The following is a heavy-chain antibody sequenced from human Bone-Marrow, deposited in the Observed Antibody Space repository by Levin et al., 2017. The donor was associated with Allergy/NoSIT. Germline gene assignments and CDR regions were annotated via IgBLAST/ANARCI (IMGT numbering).Heavy chain of an antibody. CDR2: IYHSGST. CDR3: ARAGMITFGGSQFDY. V-gene: IGHV4-38-2*01. J-gene: IGHJ4*02. CDR1: GYSIGSGYN. D-gene: IGHD3-16*01. Sequence: SSETLSLTCVVSGYSIGSGYNWGWIRQSPGKGLEWIGSIYHSGSTYYNPSLKSRVTISVDTSKNQFSLKLSSVTAADTAVYYCARAGMITFGGSQFDYWGQGTLVTVSS.